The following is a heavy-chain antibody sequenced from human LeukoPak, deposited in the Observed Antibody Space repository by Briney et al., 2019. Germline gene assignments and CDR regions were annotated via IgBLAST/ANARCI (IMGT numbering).Heavy chain of an antibody. Sequence: KPSETLSLTCTVSGGSISSYYWSWIRQPPGKGLEWIGYIYYSGSTNYNPSLKSRVTISVDTSKNQFSLKLSSVTAADTAVYYCARDGGKLWPLYYYYGMDVWGQGTTVTVSS. J-gene: IGHJ6*02. CDR3: ARDGGKLWPLYYYYGMDV. CDR1: GGSISSYY. D-gene: IGHD5-18*01. V-gene: IGHV4-59*12. CDR2: IYYSGST.